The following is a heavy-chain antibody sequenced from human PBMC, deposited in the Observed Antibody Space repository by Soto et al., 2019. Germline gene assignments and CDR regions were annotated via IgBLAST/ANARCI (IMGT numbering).Heavy chain of an antibody. Sequence: GASVKVSCKASGYTFTSYYMHWVRQAPGQGLEWMGIINPSGGSTSYAQKFQGRVTMTRDTSTSTVYMELSSLRSEDTAVYYCARSEGIAVAGTDAFDIRGQGTMVTVSS. V-gene: IGHV1-46*01. D-gene: IGHD6-19*01. CDR3: ARSEGIAVAGTDAFDI. CDR1: GYTFTSYY. CDR2: INPSGGST. J-gene: IGHJ3*02.